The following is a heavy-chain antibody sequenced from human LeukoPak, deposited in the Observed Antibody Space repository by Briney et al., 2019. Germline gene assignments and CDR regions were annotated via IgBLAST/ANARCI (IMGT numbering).Heavy chain of an antibody. V-gene: IGHV1-2*02. Sequence: ASVKVSCKASGYTFTGYYMHWVRQAPGQGLEWMGWINPNSGGTNYAQKFQGRVTMTRDTSISTAYMELSRLRSDDTAVYYCANLGYRSSWYEDYWGQGTLVTVSS. CDR1: GYTFTGYY. CDR2: INPNSGGT. D-gene: IGHD6-13*01. CDR3: ANLGYRSSWYEDY. J-gene: IGHJ4*02.